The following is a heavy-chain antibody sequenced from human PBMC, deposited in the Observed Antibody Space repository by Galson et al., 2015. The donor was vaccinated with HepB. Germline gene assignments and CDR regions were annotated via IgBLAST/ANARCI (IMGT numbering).Heavy chain of an antibody. CDR1: GFTFSSYW. Sequence: SLRLSCAASGFTFSSYWMHWVRQAPGKGLVWVSRINSDGSSTSYADSVKGRFTISRDNAKNTLYLQMNSLRAEDTAVYYCARGELGIAAAGPFDPWGQGTLVTVSS. V-gene: IGHV3-74*01. J-gene: IGHJ5*02. CDR3: ARGELGIAAAGPFDP. D-gene: IGHD6-13*01. CDR2: INSDGSST.